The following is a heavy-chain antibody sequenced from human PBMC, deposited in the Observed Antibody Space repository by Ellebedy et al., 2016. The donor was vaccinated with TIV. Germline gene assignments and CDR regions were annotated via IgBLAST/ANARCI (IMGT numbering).Heavy chain of an antibody. J-gene: IGHJ4*02. CDR3: ARERAGGINDF. V-gene: IGHV1-69*06. D-gene: IGHD6-13*01. Sequence: SVKVSXXASGYTFTSNGIIWVRQAPGQGLEWMGGIIPIFGTANYAQKFQGRVTITADKSTNTAYMELSSLRSEDTAVYYCARERAGGINDFWGQGTLVTVSS. CDR1: GYTFTSNG. CDR2: IIPIFGTA.